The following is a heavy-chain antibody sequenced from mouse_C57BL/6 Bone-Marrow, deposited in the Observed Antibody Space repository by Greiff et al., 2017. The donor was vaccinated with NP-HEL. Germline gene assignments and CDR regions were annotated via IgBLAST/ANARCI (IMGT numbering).Heavy chain of an antibody. J-gene: IGHJ2*01. D-gene: IGHD1-1*01. CDR1: GYTFTSYG. Sequence: QVQLQQSGAELARPGASVKLSCKASGYTFTSYGISWVKQRTGQGLEWIGEIYPRSGNTYYNEKFKGKATLTADKSSSTAYMELRSLTSEDSAVYFCARRGEFITTVVDYFDYWGQGTTLTVSS. CDR3: ARRGEFITTVVDYFDY. CDR2: IYPRSGNT. V-gene: IGHV1-81*01.